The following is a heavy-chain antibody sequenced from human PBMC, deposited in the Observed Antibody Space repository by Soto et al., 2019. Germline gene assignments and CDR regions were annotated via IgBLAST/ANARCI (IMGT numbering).Heavy chain of an antibody. CDR3: ARGGSGSYARKDLDY. Sequence: GGSLRLSCAASGFILSSHAMHWVRQAPGKGREWVAVISYDGGNKYYADSVKDRFTVSRDNSKSTLYLQMNSLRAEDTALYYCARGGSGSYARKDLDYWGQGT. CDR2: ISYDGGNK. V-gene: IGHV3-30-3*01. D-gene: IGHD3-10*01. J-gene: IGHJ4*02. CDR1: GFILSSHA.